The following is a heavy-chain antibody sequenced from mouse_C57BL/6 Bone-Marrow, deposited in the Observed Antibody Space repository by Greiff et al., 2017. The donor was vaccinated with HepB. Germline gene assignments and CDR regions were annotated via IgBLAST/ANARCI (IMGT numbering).Heavy chain of an antibody. J-gene: IGHJ2*01. V-gene: IGHV14-4*01. CDR2: IDPENGDT. CDR1: GFNIKDDY. Sequence: EVQLQQSGAELVRPGASVKLSCTASGFNIKDDYMHWVKQRPEQGLEWIGWIDPENGDTEYASKFQGNATITADTSSNNAYLQLSSLTSEDTAVYYCTTRETDSSDYWGQGTTLTVSS. D-gene: IGHD3-2*01. CDR3: TTRETDSSDY.